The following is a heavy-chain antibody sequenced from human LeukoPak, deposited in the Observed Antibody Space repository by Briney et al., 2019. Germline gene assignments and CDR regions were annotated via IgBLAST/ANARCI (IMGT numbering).Heavy chain of an antibody. CDR2: ISGSGGST. Sequence: GGSLRLPCAASGFTFSSYAMSWVRQAPGKGLEWVSAISGSGGSTYYADSVKGRFTISRDNSKNTLYLQMNSLRAEDTAVYYCAKDRDIVVVPAVHFDYWGQGTLVTVSS. D-gene: IGHD2-2*01. CDR3: AKDRDIVVVPAVHFDY. V-gene: IGHV3-23*01. J-gene: IGHJ4*02. CDR1: GFTFSSYA.